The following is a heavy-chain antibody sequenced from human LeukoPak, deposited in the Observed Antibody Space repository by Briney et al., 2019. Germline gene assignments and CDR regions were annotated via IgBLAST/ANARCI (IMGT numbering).Heavy chain of an antibody. CDR2: IIPIFGTA. V-gene: IGHV1-69*05. J-gene: IGHJ6*03. Sequence: GASVKVSCKASGGTFSSYAISWVRQAPGQGLEWMGGIIPIFGTANYAQKFQGRVTITTDESTSTAYMELSSLRSEDTAVYYCAREGTAHYDFWSGYPPYYYMDVWGKGTTVTVSS. CDR1: GGTFSSYA. CDR3: AREGTAHYDFWSGYPPYYYMDV. D-gene: IGHD3-3*01.